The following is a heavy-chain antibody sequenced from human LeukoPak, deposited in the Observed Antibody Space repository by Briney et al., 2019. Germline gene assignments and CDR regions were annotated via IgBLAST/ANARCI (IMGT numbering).Heavy chain of an antibody. CDR2: INHSGST. V-gene: IGHV4-34*01. D-gene: IGHD5-18*01. CDR3: ARDRGFGYRNYYYMDV. CDR1: GGSFSGYY. J-gene: IGHJ6*03. Sequence: SETLSLTCAVYGGSFSGYYWSWIRQPPGKGLEWIGEINHSGSTNYNPSLKSRVTISVDTSKNQFSLKLSSVTAADTAVYYCARDRGFGYRNYYYMDVWGKGTTVTISS.